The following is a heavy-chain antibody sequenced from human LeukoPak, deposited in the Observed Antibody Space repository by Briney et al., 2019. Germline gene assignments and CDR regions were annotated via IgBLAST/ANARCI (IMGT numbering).Heavy chain of an antibody. CDR1: GGSFSTYY. CDR3: AGGSGGSFDF. J-gene: IGHJ4*02. CDR2: VYYSGGT. V-gene: IGHV4-59*08. Sequence: PSETLSLTCTVTGGSFSTYYWSWIRQPPGKGLEWIGYVYYSGGTSYNPSLKSRVTISVDTSKNQFSLRLTSATAADTAVYYCAGGSGGSFDFWGQGTLVTVSS. D-gene: IGHD3-10*01.